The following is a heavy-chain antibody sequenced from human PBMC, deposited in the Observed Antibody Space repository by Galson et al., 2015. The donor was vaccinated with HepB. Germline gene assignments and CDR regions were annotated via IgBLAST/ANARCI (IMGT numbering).Heavy chain of an antibody. CDR2: IIPILGIA. CDR1: GGTFSSYA. J-gene: IGHJ6*02. Sequence: SVKVSCKASGGTFSSYAISWVRQAPGQGLEWMGRIIPILGIANYAQKFQGRVTITADKSTSTAYMELSSLRSEDTAVYYCVRDVGYCSSTSCYYYYYGMDVWGQGTTVTVSS. CDR3: VRDVGYCSSTSCYYYYYGMDV. V-gene: IGHV1-69*04. D-gene: IGHD2-2*01.